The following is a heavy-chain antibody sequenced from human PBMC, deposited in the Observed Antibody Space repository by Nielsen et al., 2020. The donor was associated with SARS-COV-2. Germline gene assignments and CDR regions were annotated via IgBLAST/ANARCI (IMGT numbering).Heavy chain of an antibody. J-gene: IGHJ4*02. CDR1: GYTFTSYT. CDR2: INAGNGNT. V-gene: IGHV1-3*01. Sequence: ASVKVSCKASGYTFTSYTIHWVRQAPGQRLEWMGWINAGNGNTKYSQKFQGRVTITRDTSASTAYMELSGLSSEDTAVYYCARSRGCSATSCFFDYWGQGALVTVSS. CDR3: ARSRGCSATSCFFDY. D-gene: IGHD2-2*01.